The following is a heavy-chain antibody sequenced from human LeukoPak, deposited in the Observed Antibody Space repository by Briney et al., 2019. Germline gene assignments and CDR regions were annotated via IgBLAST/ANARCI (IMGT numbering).Heavy chain of an antibody. J-gene: IGHJ6*03. Sequence: ASVKVSCKASGYTFTSYYMHWVRQAPGQGLEWMGWINPNSGGTNYAQKFQGRVTMTRDTSISTAYMELSRLRSDDTAVYYCARRGYSDYYYYMDVWGKGTTVTVSS. V-gene: IGHV1-2*02. CDR2: INPNSGGT. CDR1: GYTFTSYY. D-gene: IGHD5-18*01. CDR3: ARRGYSDYYYYMDV.